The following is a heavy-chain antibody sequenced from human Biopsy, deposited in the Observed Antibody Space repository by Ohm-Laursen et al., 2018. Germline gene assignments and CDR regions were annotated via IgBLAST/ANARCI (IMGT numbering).Heavy chain of an antibody. Sequence: PPGTLSLTCAVSGGSISSFYWTWIRQPPGKGPEWIGDISDSGSTNYKPSLKSRVIISVDTSKNQFSLNLSSVTAADTAVYYCARRGSGGRSFDHWGQGTLVTVSS. V-gene: IGHV4-59*08. CDR1: GGSISSFY. D-gene: IGHD2-15*01. J-gene: IGHJ4*02. CDR2: ISDSGST. CDR3: ARRGSGGRSFDH.